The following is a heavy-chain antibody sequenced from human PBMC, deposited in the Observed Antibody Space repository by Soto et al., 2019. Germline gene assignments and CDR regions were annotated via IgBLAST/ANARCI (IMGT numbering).Heavy chain of an antibody. J-gene: IGHJ4*02. Sequence: SVKVSCKASGGTFSSYAISWVRQAPGQGLEWMGGVIPIFGTANYAQKFQGRVTITADESTSTAYMELSSLRSEDTAVYYCARNVYDYVWGSSVDYWGQGTLVTVSS. CDR3: ARNVYDYVWGSSVDY. CDR1: GGTFSSYA. CDR2: VIPIFGTA. D-gene: IGHD3-16*01. V-gene: IGHV1-69*13.